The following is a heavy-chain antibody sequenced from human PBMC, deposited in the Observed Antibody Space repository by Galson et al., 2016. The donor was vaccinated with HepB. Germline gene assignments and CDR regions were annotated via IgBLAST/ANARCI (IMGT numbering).Heavy chain of an antibody. J-gene: IGHJ4*02. CDR2: IYWNDDN. CDR1: GFSLTTTAVG. Sequence: PALVKPTQTLTLTCTFSGFSLTTTAVGVGWFRHPPGKALEWLALIYWNDDNHYSPSLRSRLTLTKDTSKNHVVLTMTNMDPVDTATYYCAHGSGWLFDYWGQGTLVTASS. D-gene: IGHD6-19*01. V-gene: IGHV2-5*01. CDR3: AHGSGWLFDY.